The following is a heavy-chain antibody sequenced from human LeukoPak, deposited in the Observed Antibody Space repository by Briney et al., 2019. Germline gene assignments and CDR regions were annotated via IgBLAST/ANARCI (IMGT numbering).Heavy chain of an antibody. V-gene: IGHV4-4*02. Sequence: PSETLSLTCAVSGGSISSSNWWSWVRQPPGKGLEWIGEIYHSGSTNYNPSLKSRVTISVDKSKNQFSLKLSSVTAADTAVYYCASAPMVTDYYYGMDVWGQGTTVTVSS. J-gene: IGHJ6*02. D-gene: IGHD5-18*01. CDR3: ASAPMVTDYYYGMDV. CDR2: IYHSGST. CDR1: GGSISSSNW.